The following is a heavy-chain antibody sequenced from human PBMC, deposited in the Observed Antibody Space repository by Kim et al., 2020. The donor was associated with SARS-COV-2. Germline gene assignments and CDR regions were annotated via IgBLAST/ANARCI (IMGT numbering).Heavy chain of an antibody. Sequence: GGSLRLSCAASGFTFSSYSMNWVRQAPGKGLEWVSSISSSSSYIYYADSGKGRFTISRDNAKNSLYLQMNSLRAEDTAVYYCARDRRHYDSSGIGAWGQGTLVTVSS. D-gene: IGHD3-22*01. V-gene: IGHV3-21*01. CDR1: GFTFSSYS. CDR2: ISSSSSYI. CDR3: ARDRRHYDSSGIGA. J-gene: IGHJ5*02.